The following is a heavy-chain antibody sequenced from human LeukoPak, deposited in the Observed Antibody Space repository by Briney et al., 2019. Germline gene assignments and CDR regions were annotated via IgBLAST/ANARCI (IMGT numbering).Heavy chain of an antibody. V-gene: IGHV4-4*02. CDR1: GGSISGSNW. Sequence: SGTLSLTCAVSGGSISGSNWWSWVRQPPGKGLEWIGEIYHSGSTNYNPSLKSRVTISVDKSKNQFSLKLSSVTAADTAVYYCARDGDDYGDTNWFDPWGQGTLVTVSS. CDR3: ARDGDDYGDTNWFDP. CDR2: IYHSGST. D-gene: IGHD4-17*01. J-gene: IGHJ5*02.